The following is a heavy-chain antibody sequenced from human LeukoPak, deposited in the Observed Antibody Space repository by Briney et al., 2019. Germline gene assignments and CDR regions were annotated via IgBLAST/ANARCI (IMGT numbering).Heavy chain of an antibody. J-gene: IGHJ4*02. Sequence: GASVKVSCKASGYSFSGNYMHWVRQAPGQGLEWIGWINCYSGDTKYAQKFQGRVTVSRDTSIATAYMELSRLRSDDTAVYYCARGGYWIQLWSGGFDYWGQGTLVTVSS. CDR3: ARGGYWIQLWSGGFDY. CDR1: GYSFSGNY. V-gene: IGHV1-2*02. D-gene: IGHD5-18*01. CDR2: INCYSGDT.